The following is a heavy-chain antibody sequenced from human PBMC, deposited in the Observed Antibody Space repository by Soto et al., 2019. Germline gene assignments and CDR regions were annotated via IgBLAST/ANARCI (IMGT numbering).Heavy chain of an antibody. Sequence: SETLSLTCTVSGGSLSSGGYYWSWIRQHPGKGLEWIGYIYYSGSTYYNPSLKSRVTISVDTSKNQFSLKLSSVTAADTAVYYCARGTTYYYDSSGQNNWFDPWGQGTLVTVSS. V-gene: IGHV4-31*03. D-gene: IGHD3-22*01. CDR2: IYYSGST. CDR3: ARGTTYYYDSSGQNNWFDP. CDR1: GGSLSSGGYY. J-gene: IGHJ5*02.